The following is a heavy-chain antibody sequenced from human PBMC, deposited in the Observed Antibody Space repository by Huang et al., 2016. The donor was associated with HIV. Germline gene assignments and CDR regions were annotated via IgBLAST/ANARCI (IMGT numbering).Heavy chain of an antibody. CDR2: IKQDESEK. D-gene: IGHD1-7*01. CDR3: ATKTAGMDI. V-gene: IGHV3-7*01. J-gene: IGHJ6*02. CDR1: TFTFGAYW. Sequence: VESGGRSVQPGGSIKLSCVGSTFTFGAYWMSWFRNPPGKGLEWVANIKQDESEKYYVDSVKGRFNISRDNARKVLFLEMDDLRVEDTAIYFCATKTAGMDIWGQGTTVTVSS.